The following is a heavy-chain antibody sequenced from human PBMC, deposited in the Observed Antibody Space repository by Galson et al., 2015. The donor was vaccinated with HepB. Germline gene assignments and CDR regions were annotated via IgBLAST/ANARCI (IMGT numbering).Heavy chain of an antibody. V-gene: IGHV3-53*01. D-gene: IGHD3-3*01. Sequence: SLRLSCAASGFTVSSNYMSWVRQAPGKGLEWVSIIYSGGSIYYADSVKGRFTISRDNSNNTLYLPMNSLRAEDTAVYYCARGSPYYDFWSGYYYYFDHWGQGTLVTVSS. CDR2: IYSGGSI. CDR1: GFTVSSNY. J-gene: IGHJ4*02. CDR3: ARGSPYYDFWSGYYYYFDH.